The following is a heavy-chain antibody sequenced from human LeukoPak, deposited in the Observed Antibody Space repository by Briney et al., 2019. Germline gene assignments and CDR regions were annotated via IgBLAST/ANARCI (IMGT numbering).Heavy chain of an antibody. J-gene: IGHJ4*02. Sequence: GGSLRLSCAASGFTFRSYAMSWVSQAPGKGLEWVSAISDSGGSTYYADSVKGRFTIYTDNSTNTLHLQMNSLIAEDTAVYYCAKDPPHCSGGSCYFDYCGQGTLVTVSS. D-gene: IGHD2-15*01. V-gene: IGHV3-23*01. CDR2: ISDSGGST. CDR1: GFTFRSYA. CDR3: AKDPPHCSGGSCYFDY.